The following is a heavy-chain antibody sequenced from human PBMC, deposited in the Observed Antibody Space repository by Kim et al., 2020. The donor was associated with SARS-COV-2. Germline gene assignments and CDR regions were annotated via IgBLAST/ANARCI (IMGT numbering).Heavy chain of an antibody. J-gene: IGHJ4*02. CDR1: GGSISSSSYY. D-gene: IGHD6-6*01. CDR2: IYYSGST. CDR3: ARHKRSLAARLSFDY. V-gene: IGHV4-39*01. Sequence: SETLSLTCTVSGGSISSSSYYWGWIRQPPGKGLEWIGSIYYSGSTYYNPSLKSRVTISVDTSKNQFSLKLSSVTAADTAVYYCARHKRSLAARLSFDYWGQGTLVTVSS.